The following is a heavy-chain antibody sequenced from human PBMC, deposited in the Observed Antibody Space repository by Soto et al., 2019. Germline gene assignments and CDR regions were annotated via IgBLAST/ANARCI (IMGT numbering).Heavy chain of an antibody. CDR1: GFTFSSYG. CDR2: IWYDGSNK. J-gene: IGHJ6*02. D-gene: IGHD6-13*01. CDR3: ARAYEQLLSYYYGMDV. Sequence: GGSLRLSCAASGFTFSSYGMHWVRQAPGKGLEWVAVIWYDGSNKYYADSVKGRFTISRDNSKNTLYLQMNSLRAEDTAVYYCARAYEQLLSYYYGMDVWGQGTTVTVSS. V-gene: IGHV3-33*01.